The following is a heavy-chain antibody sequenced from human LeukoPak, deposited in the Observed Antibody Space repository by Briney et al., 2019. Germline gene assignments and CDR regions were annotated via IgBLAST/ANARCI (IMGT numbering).Heavy chain of an antibody. V-gene: IGHV5-51*01. J-gene: IGHJ3*01. CDR2: IYPGDSDT. Sequence: GVSLQIASKAPGFRFTNYWIGWVRPIPGKGLEWMGMIYPGDSDTRYSPSFQGQVTISADKSSSTAYLQWRSLKASDTAMYYCAGHSFDTVDAFDVWGQGTRVSVPA. CDR1: GFRFTNYW. D-gene: IGHD2-2*02. CDR3: AGHSFDTVDAFDV.